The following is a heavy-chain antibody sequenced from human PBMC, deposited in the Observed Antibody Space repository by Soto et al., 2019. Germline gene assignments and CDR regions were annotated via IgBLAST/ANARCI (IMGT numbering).Heavy chain of an antibody. CDR2: IYYSGST. V-gene: IGHV4-31*03. D-gene: IGHD2-15*01. CDR3: ARGWGGYCSGGSCYSGAFDI. CDR1: GGSISSGGYY. J-gene: IGHJ3*02. Sequence: SETLSLTCTASGGSISSGGYYWSWIRQHPGKGLEWIGYIYYSGSTYYNPSLKSRVTISVDTSKNQFSLKLSSVTAADTAVYYCARGWGGYCSGGSCYSGAFDIWGQGTMVTVSS.